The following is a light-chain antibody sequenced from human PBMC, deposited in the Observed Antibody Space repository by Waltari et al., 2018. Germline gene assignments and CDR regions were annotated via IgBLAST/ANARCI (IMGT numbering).Light chain of an antibody. CDR1: QSVTTK. CDR2: DAS. V-gene: IGKV3D-15*01. J-gene: IGKJ1*01. CDR3: QQYHNWPPWT. Sequence: EIVMTQSPATLSVSPGEGATLSCRASQSVTTKLAWYQLKPGQAPRLLIYDASSRATGIPARFSGSGFGTEFTLTISSLQYEDFAVYYCQQYHNWPPWTFGRGTKVEIK.